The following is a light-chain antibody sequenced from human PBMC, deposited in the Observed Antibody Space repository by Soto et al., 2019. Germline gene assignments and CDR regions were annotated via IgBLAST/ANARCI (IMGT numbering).Light chain of an antibody. V-gene: IGKV4-1*01. CDR1: QIVLYSSNNKNF. CDR2: WAS. CDR3: QQYYITPLS. J-gene: IGKJ4*01. Sequence: DIVMTQSPDSLAVSLGERATINCKSSQIVLYSSNNKNFLAWYQQKPGQPPKLLIYWASARESGVPDRFSGSGSGTDFTLTISSLQAEDVAVYYCQQYYITPLSFGGGTTVDIK.